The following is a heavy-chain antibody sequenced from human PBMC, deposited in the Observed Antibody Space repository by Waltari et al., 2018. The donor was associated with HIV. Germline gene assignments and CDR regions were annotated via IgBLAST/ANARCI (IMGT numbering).Heavy chain of an antibody. V-gene: IGHV3-11*05. J-gene: IGHJ4*02. CDR1: GFEFRHYS. Sequence: LVESGGGVVKTGESLRLVCEASGFEFRHYSINWVRQSPMRGREGVASIRRASNEKNDVESVRGRFVISRDDAKSCVYLEMNSLREEDTARYCCVRDDPGYGPIDYWGQGTLVTV. D-gene: IGHD5-18*01. CDR2: IRRASNEK. CDR3: VRDDPGYGPIDY.